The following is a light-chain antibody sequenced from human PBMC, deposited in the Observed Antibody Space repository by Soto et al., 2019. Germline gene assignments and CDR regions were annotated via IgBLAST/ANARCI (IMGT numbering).Light chain of an antibody. CDR3: ETWDRNTVV. V-gene: IGLV4-60*02. Sequence: QSVLTQSSSASASLGSSVKLTCTLSSGHSSYIIAWHQQQPGKAPRYLMKLEDTGIYNKGSGVPDRFSGSSSGAERYLTISNLQFEDEADYYCETWDRNTVVFGGGTKVTVL. CDR1: SGHSSYI. J-gene: IGLJ2*01. CDR2: LEDTGIY.